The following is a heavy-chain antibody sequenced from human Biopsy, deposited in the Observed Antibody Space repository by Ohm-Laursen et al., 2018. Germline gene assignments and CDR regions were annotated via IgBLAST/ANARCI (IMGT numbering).Heavy chain of an antibody. D-gene: IGHD1-7*01. Sequence: TLSLTCTVPGGSLKNYYWSWIRQPAGKGLEWIGRVYTSGSTSYNPSLESRVTMSVVTSKNQFSLKVTSMTAADTALYYCARDYGLELGGLEAFDIWGQGTMVTVSS. J-gene: IGHJ3*02. V-gene: IGHV4-4*07. CDR2: VYTSGST. CDR1: GGSLKNYY. CDR3: ARDYGLELGGLEAFDI.